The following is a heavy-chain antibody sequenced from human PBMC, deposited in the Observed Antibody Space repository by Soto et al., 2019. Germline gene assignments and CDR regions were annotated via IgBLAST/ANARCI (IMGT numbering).Heavy chain of an antibody. D-gene: IGHD2-15*01. CDR3: ARDDCSGGSCNFDY. Sequence: PSETLSLTCAVSGASISNSIYYWGWIRQPPGKGLEWIGYIYYSGSTNYNPSLKSRVTISVDTSKNQFSLKLSSVTAADTAVYYCARDDCSGGSCNFDYWGQGTLVTVSS. J-gene: IGHJ4*02. V-gene: IGHV4-61*01. CDR1: GASISNSIYY. CDR2: IYYSGST.